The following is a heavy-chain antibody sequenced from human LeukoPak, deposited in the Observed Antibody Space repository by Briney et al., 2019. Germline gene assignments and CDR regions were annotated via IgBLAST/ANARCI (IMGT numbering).Heavy chain of an antibody. CDR2: IKSKTDGGTT. V-gene: IGHV3-15*01. CDR1: GFTFSNAW. J-gene: IGHJ6*03. CDR3: TTDFRWELTPPYYYYYMDV. Sequence: GGSLRLSCAASGFTFSNAWMSWVRQAPGKGLEWVGRIKSKTDGGTTDYAAPVKGRFTISRDDSKNTLYLQMNSLKTEDTAVYYCTTDFRWELTPPYYYYYMDVWGKGTTVTVSS. D-gene: IGHD1-26*01.